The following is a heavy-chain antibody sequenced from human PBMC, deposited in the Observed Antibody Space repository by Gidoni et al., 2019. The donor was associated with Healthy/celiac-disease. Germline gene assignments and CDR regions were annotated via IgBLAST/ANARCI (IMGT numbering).Heavy chain of an antibody. V-gene: IGHV3-23*01. CDR2: ISGSGGST. CDR3: AKDQNCSSTSCYHYYGMDV. Sequence: EVQLLESGGGLVQPGGSLSLSCAASGFTFSSYAMRWVRQDPGKGLEWVSAISGSGGSTDYADSVKGRFTISRDNSKNTLYLQMNSLRAEDTAVYYCAKDQNCSSTSCYHYYGMDVWGQGTTVTVAS. J-gene: IGHJ6*02. CDR1: GFTFSSYA. D-gene: IGHD2-2*01.